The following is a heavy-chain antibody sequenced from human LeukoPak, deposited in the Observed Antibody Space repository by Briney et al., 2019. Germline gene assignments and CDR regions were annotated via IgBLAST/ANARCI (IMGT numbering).Heavy chain of an antibody. CDR2: VHLDGRT. D-gene: IGHD3-3*01. V-gene: IGHV4-59*12. CDR1: GGSIKSYY. Sequence: SETLSPTCTVSGGSIKSYYWSWIGHPPGKGLEGIGEVHLDGRTNYNPSLKSRLIMSVDLPENHISLKLTSVTAADTAVYYCAREGGFYRPLDYSGQGTLVTVSS. J-gene: IGHJ4*02. CDR3: AREGGFYRPLDY.